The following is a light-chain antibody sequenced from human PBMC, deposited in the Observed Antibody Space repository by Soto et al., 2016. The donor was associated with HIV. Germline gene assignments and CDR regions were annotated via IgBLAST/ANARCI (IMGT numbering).Light chain of an antibody. J-gene: IGLJ2*01. V-gene: IGLV3-19*01. Sequence: SSELTQDPAVSVALGQTVRIXCQGDSLRSFYASWYRQKPGQAPVLVIYGQNNRPSGIPDRFSGSSSGNTASLTITGAQAEDEADYYCNSRDNSGNHILFGGGTKLTVL. CDR1: SLRSFY. CDR3: NSRDNSGNHIL. CDR2: GQN.